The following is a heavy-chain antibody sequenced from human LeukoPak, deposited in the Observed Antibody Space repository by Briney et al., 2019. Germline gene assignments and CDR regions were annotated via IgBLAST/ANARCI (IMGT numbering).Heavy chain of an antibody. CDR2: INPNSGVT. CDR1: GYTFTAYY. Sequence: ASVKVSCMAPGYTFTAYYMHWVRQAPGQGPEWMGWINPNSGVTNYAQKFQGRVTVTRDTSISTVYMELSRLRSDDTAVYYCARNDIEATYDYWGQGTLVTVSS. D-gene: IGHD5-12*01. J-gene: IGHJ4*02. CDR3: ARNDIEATYDY. V-gene: IGHV1-2*02.